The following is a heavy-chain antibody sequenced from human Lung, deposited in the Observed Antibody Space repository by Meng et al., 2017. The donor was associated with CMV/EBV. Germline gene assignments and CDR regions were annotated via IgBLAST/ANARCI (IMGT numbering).Heavy chain of an antibody. CDR1: GFTFDDYG. Sequence: GGSLRLXCAASGFTFDDYGMSWVRQAPGKGLEWVSGINWNSGSTGFADSVKGRFTISRDNAKNSLYLQMNSLRAGDTALYYCARGLRAAANYYYYGMDVWGQGTTVTVSS. J-gene: IGHJ6*02. V-gene: IGHV3-20*04. CDR3: ARGLRAAANYYYYGMDV. D-gene: IGHD6-13*01. CDR2: INWNSGST.